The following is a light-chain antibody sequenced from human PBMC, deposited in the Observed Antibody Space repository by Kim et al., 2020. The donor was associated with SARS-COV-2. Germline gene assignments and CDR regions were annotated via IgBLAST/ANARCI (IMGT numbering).Light chain of an antibody. J-gene: IGKJ5*01. Sequence: ASVGCRVTITCRAGQDIRRWLAWYQQTPGAAAKSLIYTATRLESGVPSRFSGSGSGTYFTLTISSLQPEDFATYYCQQYESYPITFGQGTRLEIK. CDR3: QQYESYPIT. CDR1: QDIRRW. V-gene: IGKV1D-16*01. CDR2: TAT.